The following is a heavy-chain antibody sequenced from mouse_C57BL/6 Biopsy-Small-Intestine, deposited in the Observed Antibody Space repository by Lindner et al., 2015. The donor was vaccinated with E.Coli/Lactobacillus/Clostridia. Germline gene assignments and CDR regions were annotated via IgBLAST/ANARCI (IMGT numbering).Heavy chain of an antibody. CDR2: INPDSGST. J-gene: IGHJ3*01. V-gene: IGHV14-1*02. Sequence: SVKVSCKASGYNFIGFYLHWVRKAPGQGLEWMGWINPDSGSTKFAQKFQGRVSITSDTSVSTVYMELSSVTYDDKAVYYCARGGWLDFEAFDLWGHGTLVTVSS. D-gene: IGHD3-3*01. CDR3: ARGGWLDFEAFDL. CDR1: GYNFIGFY.